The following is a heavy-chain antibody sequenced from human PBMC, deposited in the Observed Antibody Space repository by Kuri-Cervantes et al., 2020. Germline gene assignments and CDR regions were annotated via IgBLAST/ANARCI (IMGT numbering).Heavy chain of an antibody. Sequence: GGSLRLSCAASGFTFSSYAMHWVRQAPGKGLEWVAVISYDGSNKYYADSVKGRFTISRDNSKNTLYLQMNSLRAEDTAVYYCARDHTIFGVVIDYYFDYWGQGTLVTVSS. D-gene: IGHD3-3*01. J-gene: IGHJ4*02. CDR2: ISYDGSNK. CDR3: ARDHTIFGVVIDYYFDY. CDR1: GFTFSSYA. V-gene: IGHV3-30-3*01.